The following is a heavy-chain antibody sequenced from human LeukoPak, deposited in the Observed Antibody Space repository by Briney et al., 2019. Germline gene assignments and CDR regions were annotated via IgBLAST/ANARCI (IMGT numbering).Heavy chain of an antibody. Sequence: PGESLKISCKGSGYSFTSYWIGWVRQMPGKGLEWMGIIYPGDSDTRYSPSFQGQVTISVDKSTTTAYLEWSSLKASDTAMYYCAKTAEYFGEFPFDSWGQGTLVTVSS. V-gene: IGHV5-51*01. J-gene: IGHJ4*02. D-gene: IGHD3-10*01. CDR2: IYPGDSDT. CDR3: AKTAEYFGEFPFDS. CDR1: GYSFTSYW.